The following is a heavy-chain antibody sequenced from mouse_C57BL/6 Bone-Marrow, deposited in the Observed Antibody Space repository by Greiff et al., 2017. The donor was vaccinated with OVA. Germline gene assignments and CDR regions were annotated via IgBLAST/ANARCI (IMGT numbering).Heavy chain of an antibody. CDR2: IRSKSSNYAS. CDR1: GFTFNTYA. J-gene: IGHJ1*03. V-gene: IGHV10-3*01. CDR3: VRVAAHDADLYFDV. D-gene: IGHD3-1*01. Sequence: EVQVVESGGGLVQPKGSLKLSCAASGFTFNTYAMHWVRQAPGKGLEWVARIRSKSSNYASYYADSEKDRFTISRDDSQCMLYLQMNNLKTEDTAMYYCVRVAAHDADLYFDVWGTGTTVTVSS.